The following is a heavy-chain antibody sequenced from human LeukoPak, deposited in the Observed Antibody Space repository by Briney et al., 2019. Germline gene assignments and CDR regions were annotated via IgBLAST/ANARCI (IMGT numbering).Heavy chain of an antibody. CDR2: IIPIFGTA. J-gene: IGHJ2*01. V-gene: IGHV1-69*05. CDR3: ATWRVGGYDLGYFDL. Sequence: SVKVSCKASGGTFSSYAISWVRQAPGQGLEWMGGIIPIFGTANYAQKSQGRVTITTDESTSTAYMELSSLRSEDTAVYYCATWRVGGYDLGYFDLWGRGTLVTVSS. D-gene: IGHD5-12*01. CDR1: GGTFSSYA.